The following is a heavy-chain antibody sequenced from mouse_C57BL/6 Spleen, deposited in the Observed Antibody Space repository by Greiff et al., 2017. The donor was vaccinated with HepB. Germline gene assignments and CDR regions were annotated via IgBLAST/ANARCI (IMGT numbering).Heavy chain of an antibody. CDR1: GYTFTDYY. CDR2: INPNNGGT. CDR3: ARRGDLTGFAY. Sequence: EVQLQQSGPELVKPGASVKISCKASGYTFTDYYMNWVKQSHGKSLEWIGDINPNNGGTSYNQKFKGKATLTVDKSSSTAYMELRSLTSEDSAVYYCARRGDLTGFAYWGQGTLVTVSA. V-gene: IGHV1-26*01. J-gene: IGHJ3*01. D-gene: IGHD4-1*01.